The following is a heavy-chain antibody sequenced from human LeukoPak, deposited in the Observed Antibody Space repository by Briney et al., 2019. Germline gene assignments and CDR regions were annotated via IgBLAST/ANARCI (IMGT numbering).Heavy chain of an antibody. Sequence: SETLSLNCTVSGGSISSYHWSWIRQPPGKGLEWIGYIYYSGNTNYNPSLKSRVTISVDTSKNQFSLKLSSVTAADTAVYYCARWSSGWSNAFDLWGQGTMVTVSS. CDR2: IYYSGNT. D-gene: IGHD6-19*01. CDR3: ARWSSGWSNAFDL. CDR1: GGSISSYH. J-gene: IGHJ3*01. V-gene: IGHV4-59*01.